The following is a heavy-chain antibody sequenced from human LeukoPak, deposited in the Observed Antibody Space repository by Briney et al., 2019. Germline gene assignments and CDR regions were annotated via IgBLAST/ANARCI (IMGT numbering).Heavy chain of an antibody. Sequence: GGSLRLSCAASGFTCSSYWMHWVRQAPVRGLVWVSRMNSDGSSTSYADAVKGRFTSARDNAKNTRYLKMNSLRAEDTAVYYCARDWRYDFWSGYYQAAFDIWGQGTMVTVSS. CDR1: GFTCSSYW. D-gene: IGHD3-3*01. V-gene: IGHV3-74*01. J-gene: IGHJ3*02. CDR2: MNSDGSST. CDR3: ARDWRYDFWSGYYQAAFDI.